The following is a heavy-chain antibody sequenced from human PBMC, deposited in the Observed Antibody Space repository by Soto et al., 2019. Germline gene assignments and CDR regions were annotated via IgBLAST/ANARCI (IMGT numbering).Heavy chain of an antibody. CDR1: VFTFINYA. CDR2: VSSTGTSP. D-gene: IGHD3-22*01. CDR3: AKARPSGGYYYVEAFDV. Sequence: GWSLRLSCSSSVFTFINYAMRWVRQSPGKGLEWVSGVSSTGTSPYYAGSVQGRFTISRDNSKNMFYLQMKSLRAEDTAICYCAKARPSGGYYYVEAFDVWGQGTMVTVSS. J-gene: IGHJ3*01. V-gene: IGHV3-23*01.